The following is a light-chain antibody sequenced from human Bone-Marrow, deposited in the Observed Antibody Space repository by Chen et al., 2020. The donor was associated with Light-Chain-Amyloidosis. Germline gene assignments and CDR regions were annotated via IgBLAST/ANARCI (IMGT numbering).Light chain of an antibody. V-gene: IGLV3-25*03. Sequence: SYELTQPPSVSVSPGQTAWITCSGDDLPTKYAYWYQQKPGQAPVLVIHRDTERPSGISERFSGSSSGTTATLTISGVQAEDEADYHCQSADSSGTYEVIFGGVTKLTVL. J-gene: IGLJ2*01. CDR1: DLPTKY. CDR3: QSADSSGTYEVI. CDR2: RDT.